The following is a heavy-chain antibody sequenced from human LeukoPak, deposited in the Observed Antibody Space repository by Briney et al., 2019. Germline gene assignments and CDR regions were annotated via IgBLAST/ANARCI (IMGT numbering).Heavy chain of an antibody. Sequence: GGSLRLSCAASGFTVSSNYMSWVRQAPGKGLERVSVIYSGGSTYYADSVKGRFTISRDNSKNTLSLQISSLRSEDTAVYYCAKDLHYYGPGSSPQYWGQGTLVTVSS. V-gene: IGHV3-66*01. D-gene: IGHD3-10*01. J-gene: IGHJ4*02. CDR2: IYSGGST. CDR3: AKDLHYYGPGSSPQY. CDR1: GFTVSSNY.